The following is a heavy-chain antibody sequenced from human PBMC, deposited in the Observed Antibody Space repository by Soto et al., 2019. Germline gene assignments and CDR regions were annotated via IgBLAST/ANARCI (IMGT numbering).Heavy chain of an antibody. J-gene: IGHJ4*02. CDR3: ARRDSGGGYRFFDS. D-gene: IGHD2-15*01. CDR1: GVSLSTNP. V-gene: IGHV1-69*06. CDR2: AGSGTGPG. Sequence: QVQLVQSGTEVKKPGSSVKVSCKASGVSLSTNPISWVRQAPGQGLEWMGGAGSGTGPGNHAQKFQGRLTGTADKSTSTVYMELPNLSSEDTAVYYCARRDSGGGYRFFDSWGQGTLVTVSS.